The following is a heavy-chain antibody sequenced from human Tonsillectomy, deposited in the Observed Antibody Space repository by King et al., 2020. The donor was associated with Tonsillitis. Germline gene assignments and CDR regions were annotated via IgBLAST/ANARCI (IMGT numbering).Heavy chain of an antibody. J-gene: IGHJ4*02. V-gene: IGHV1-69*04. CDR1: GGALSNYA. Sequence: QLVQSGAEVKKPGSSVKVSCKASGGALSNYAIAWVRQAPGQGLEWMGRIIPILGIADYAQKFQGRVTITADKSTSTAYMELSSLRSEDTAVYYCARVGDFWSGYFDYWGQGTLVTVSS. CDR3: ARVGDFWSGYFDY. CDR2: IIPILGIA. D-gene: IGHD3-3*01.